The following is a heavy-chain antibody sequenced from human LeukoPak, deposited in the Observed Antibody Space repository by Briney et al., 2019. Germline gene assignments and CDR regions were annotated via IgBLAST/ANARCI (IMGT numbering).Heavy chain of an antibody. CDR3: ARGSRGQQLVPGY. J-gene: IGHJ4*02. V-gene: IGHV3-30*04. CDR2: ISYDGSNK. CDR1: GFTFSSYA. D-gene: IGHD6-13*01. Sequence: GGSLRLSCAASGFTFSSYAMHWVRQAPGKGLEWVAVISYDGSNKYYADSVKGRFTISRDNSKNTLYLQMNSLRADDTAVYYCARGSRGQQLVPGYWGQGTLVTVSS.